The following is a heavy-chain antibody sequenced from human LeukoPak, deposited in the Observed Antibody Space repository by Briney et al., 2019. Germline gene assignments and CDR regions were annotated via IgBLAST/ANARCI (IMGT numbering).Heavy chain of an antibody. CDR2: IYYSGST. V-gene: IGHV4-59*12. CDR3: ARLIGLGYCSSTSCFPG. CDR1: GDSISSDY. Sequence: SETLSLTCTVSGDSISSDYWGWIRQPPGKGLEWIGYIYYSGSTNYNPSLKSRVTISVDTSKNQFSLKLSSVTAADTAVYYCARLIGLGYCSSTSCFPGWGQGTLVTVSS. J-gene: IGHJ4*02. D-gene: IGHD2-2*01.